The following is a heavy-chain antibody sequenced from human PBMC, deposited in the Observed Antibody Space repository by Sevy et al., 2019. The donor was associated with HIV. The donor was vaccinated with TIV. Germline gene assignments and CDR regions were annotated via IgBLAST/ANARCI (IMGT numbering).Heavy chain of an antibody. CDR2: IYYSGST. Sequence: SETLSLTCTVSGGSISSSSYYWGWTRQPPGKGLEWIGSIYYSGSTYYNPSLKSRVTISVDTSKNQFSLKLSSVTAADTAVYYCARHVPVEMATLWGAFDIWGQGTMVTVSS. J-gene: IGHJ3*02. CDR3: ARHVPVEMATLWGAFDI. CDR1: GGSISSSSYY. V-gene: IGHV4-39*01. D-gene: IGHD2-21*01.